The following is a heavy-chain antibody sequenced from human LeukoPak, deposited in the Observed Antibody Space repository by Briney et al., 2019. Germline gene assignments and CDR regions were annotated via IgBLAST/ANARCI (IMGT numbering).Heavy chain of an antibody. V-gene: IGHV1-18*01. CDR1: GYTFNNYA. CDR2: ISIYNGHT. J-gene: IGHJ5*02. Sequence: ASVKVSCTASGYTFNNYAISWVRQAPGQGLEWMGWISIYNGHTDYAQNLQGRVTMTTDTSTSTAYMELRSLRSDDTALYYCARGWELSSWGQGTLVTVSS. CDR3: ARGWELSS. D-gene: IGHD1-26*01.